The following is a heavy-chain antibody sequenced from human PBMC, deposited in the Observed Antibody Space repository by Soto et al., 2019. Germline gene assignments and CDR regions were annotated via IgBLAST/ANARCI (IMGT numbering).Heavy chain of an antibody. D-gene: IGHD2-15*01. J-gene: IGHJ6*02. CDR2: IFYTGTT. CDR3: AIERVRRANKSYGMDV. V-gene: IGHV4-31*01. CDR1: GDSISSGGYY. Sequence: QVQLQESGPGLVKPSQTLSLTCTVSGDSISSGGYYWSWIRQHPGKGLEWIGYIFYTGTTYYNPSLKNQVSTSVDTSKNQFSLTLTSVTAADTAIYYCAIERVRRANKSYGMDVWGQGTTVTVSS.